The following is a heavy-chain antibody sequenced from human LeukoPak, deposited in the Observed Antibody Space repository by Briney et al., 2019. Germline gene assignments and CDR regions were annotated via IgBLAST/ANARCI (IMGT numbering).Heavy chain of an antibody. V-gene: IGHV4-34*01. CDR2: INHSGST. CDR1: GGSFSGYY. J-gene: IGHJ5*02. CDR3: ARLLDYGDYSHWFDP. Sequence: SETLSLTCAVYGGSFSGYYWSWIRQPPGKGLEWIGEINHSGSTNYNPSLKSRVTISVDKSKNQFSLKLSSVTAADTAVYYCARLLDYGDYSHWFDPWGQGTLVTVSS. D-gene: IGHD4-17*01.